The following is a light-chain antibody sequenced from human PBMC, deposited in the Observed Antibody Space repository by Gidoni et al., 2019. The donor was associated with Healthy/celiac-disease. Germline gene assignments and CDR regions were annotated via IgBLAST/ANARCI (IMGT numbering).Light chain of an antibody. CDR3: QQRSNWPIT. CDR1: QSVSSY. V-gene: IGKV3-11*01. CDR2: DAS. Sequence: EIVLPQSPATLSLSPGERATLSCRASQSVSSYLAWYQQKPGQAPRLLIYDASNRATGIPARFSGSGSGTDFTLTISSLEPEDFAVHYCQQRSNWPITFGQGTRLEIK. J-gene: IGKJ5*01.